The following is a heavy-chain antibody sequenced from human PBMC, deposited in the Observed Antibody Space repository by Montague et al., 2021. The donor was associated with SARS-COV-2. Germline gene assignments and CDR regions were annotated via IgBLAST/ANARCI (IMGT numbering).Heavy chain of an antibody. CDR3: ARGAPGY. CDR1: GGSFSDYH. D-gene: IGHD1-1*01. Sequence: SETLSLTCAVYGGSFSDYHWTWIHQSPGEGLEWIGQINYGGSTKYNPSLKSRVTISIDTSKNQFSLKLTSVTAADTAVYYCARGAPGYWGQGTLVTVSS. CDR2: INYGGST. V-gene: IGHV4-34*01. J-gene: IGHJ4*02.